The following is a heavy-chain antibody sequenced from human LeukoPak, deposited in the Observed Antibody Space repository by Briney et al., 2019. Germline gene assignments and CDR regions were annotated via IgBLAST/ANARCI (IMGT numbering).Heavy chain of an antibody. CDR2: INHSGST. J-gene: IGHJ6*03. Sequence: SETLSLTCAVYGGSFSGYYWSWIRQPPGKGLEWIGEINHSGSTNYNPSLKSRVTISVDTSKNQFSLKLSSVTAADTAVYYCARGYSTWSVYYYYYYMDVWGKGTTVTVSS. V-gene: IGHV4-34*01. CDR1: GGSFSGYY. CDR3: ARGYSTWSVYYYYYYMDV. D-gene: IGHD2/OR15-2a*01.